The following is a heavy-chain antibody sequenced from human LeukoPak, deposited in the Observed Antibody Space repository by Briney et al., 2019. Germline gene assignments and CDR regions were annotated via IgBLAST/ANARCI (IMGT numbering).Heavy chain of an antibody. Sequence: PSQTLSLTCTVSGGAISSGDYYWSWIRQPPGKGLEWIGYIYYSGSTYYNPSLKSRVTISVDTSKNQFSLKLSSVTAADTAVYYCARETRLLPLSYFDLWGRGTLVTVSP. CDR2: IYYSGST. J-gene: IGHJ2*01. V-gene: IGHV4-30-4*01. CDR3: ARETRLLPLSYFDL. CDR1: GGAISSGDYY. D-gene: IGHD3-22*01.